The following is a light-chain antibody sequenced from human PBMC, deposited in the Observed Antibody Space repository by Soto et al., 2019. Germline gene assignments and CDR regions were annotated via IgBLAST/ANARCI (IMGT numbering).Light chain of an antibody. V-gene: IGKV3-11*01. CDR3: QQSNIWPPVT. Sequence: EIVLTHSPATLSLSPGEGTNLSFRASPSVTNYLAWYQQKPGQAPRLLIYGAFNRATGIPDRFSGSGSGTDFTLTISRLEPEDFAVYYCQQSNIWPPVTCGKGTRLEIK. J-gene: IGKJ5*01. CDR2: GAF. CDR1: PSVTNY.